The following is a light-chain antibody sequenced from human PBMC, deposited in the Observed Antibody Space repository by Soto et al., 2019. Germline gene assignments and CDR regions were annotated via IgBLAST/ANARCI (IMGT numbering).Light chain of an antibody. CDR3: QQYGSSYPWT. CDR2: GAS. CDR1: QSVSSNY. J-gene: IGKJ1*01. Sequence: EIVLTQSPGTLSLSPGERATLSCRASQSVSSNYLAWYQQKPGQAPRLLIYGASSRATGIPDRFSGSGSGTDFTLTIRRLEHEDFAVYYCQQYGSSYPWTFGQGTK. V-gene: IGKV3-20*01.